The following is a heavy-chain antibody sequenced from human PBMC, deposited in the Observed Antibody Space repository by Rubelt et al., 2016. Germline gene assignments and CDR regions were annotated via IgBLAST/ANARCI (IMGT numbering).Heavy chain of an antibody. CDR2: INDGGST. D-gene: IGHD2-2*01. J-gene: IGHJ3*02. CDR1: GGSFSGYY. Sequence: QVQLQQWGAGLLKPSETLSLTCAVYGGSFSGYYWSWIRQPPGKGLEWIGEINDGGSTNFNPSLKSRVSMSVDNLKNQFSLKVTPVTAADTAVYYCASRYQLLPPLIWGQGTMVTVSS. V-gene: IGHV4-34*02. CDR3: ASRYQLLPPLI.